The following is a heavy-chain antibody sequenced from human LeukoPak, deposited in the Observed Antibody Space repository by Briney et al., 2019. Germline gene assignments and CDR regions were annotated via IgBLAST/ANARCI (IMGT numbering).Heavy chain of an antibody. CDR2: IWYDGSNK. V-gene: IGHV3-30*02. CDR1: GIPFSNFG. J-gene: IGHJ4*02. CDR3: AKVENRYSSGWHILFDY. D-gene: IGHD6-19*01. Sequence: PGGSLRLSCAAPGIPFSNFGMHWLRQAPGKGLEWVAFIWYDGSNKYYADSVKGRFTISRDNSKNTLYLQMNSLRAEDTAVYYCAKVENRYSSGWHILFDYWGQGTLVTVSS.